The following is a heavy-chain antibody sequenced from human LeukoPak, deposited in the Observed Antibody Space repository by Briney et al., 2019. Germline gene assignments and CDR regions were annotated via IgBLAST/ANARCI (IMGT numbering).Heavy chain of an antibody. CDR3: AKDHTVVTGPLDY. J-gene: IGHJ4*02. CDR1: GFTFSSYC. D-gene: IGHD4-23*01. Sequence: PGGSLRLSCAASGFTFSSYCMTWVRQAPGKGLEWVANIRQDANEKFYIDSVKGRFTISRDNAKNSLYLQMNSLRVEDTAVYYCAKDHTVVTGPLDYWGQGTLVTVSS. CDR2: IRQDANEK. V-gene: IGHV3-7*03.